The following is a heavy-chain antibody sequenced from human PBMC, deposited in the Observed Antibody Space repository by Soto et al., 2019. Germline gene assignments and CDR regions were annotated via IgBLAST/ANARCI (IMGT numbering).Heavy chain of an antibody. CDR1: GFTFDDYA. V-gene: IGHV3-23*04. J-gene: IGHJ4*02. D-gene: IGHD4-17*01. CDR3: AKLNHKMTTVTTYNFDY. CDR2: ISGSGGST. Sequence: EVQLVESGGGLVQPGRSLRLSCAASGFTFDDYAMHWVRQAPGKGLEWVSAISGSGGSTYYADSVKGRFTISRDNSKNTLYLQMNSLRAEDTAVYYCAKLNHKMTTVTTYNFDYWGQGTLVTVSS.